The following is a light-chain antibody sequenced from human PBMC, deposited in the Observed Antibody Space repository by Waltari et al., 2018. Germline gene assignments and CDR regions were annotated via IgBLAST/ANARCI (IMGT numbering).Light chain of an antibody. CDR2: RNN. CDR1: SSTIGSNS. V-gene: IGLV1-47*01. CDR3: AAWDDSLSGRV. J-gene: IGLJ3*02. Sequence: QSVLTPPPSASGTPGQRVTISCSGCSSTIGSNSVYWYQQLPGTAPKLLIYRNNQRPSGVPDRFSGSKSGTSASLAISGLRSEDEAAYYCAAWDDSLSGRVFGGGTKLTVL.